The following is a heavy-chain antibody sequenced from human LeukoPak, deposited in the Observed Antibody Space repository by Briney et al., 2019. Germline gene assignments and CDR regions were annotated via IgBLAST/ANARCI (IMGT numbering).Heavy chain of an antibody. CDR1: GGSISRYY. J-gene: IGHJ5*02. CDR3: ARDSGYSSSWYRIGFDP. V-gene: IGHV4-4*07. D-gene: IGHD6-13*01. CDR2: IYTSGST. Sequence: SETLSLTCTVSGGSISRYYWSWIRQPARKGLDWIGRIYTSGSTNYNPSLKSRVTMSVDTSKNQFSLKLSSVTAADTAVYYCARDSGYSSSWYRIGFDPWGQGTLVTVSS.